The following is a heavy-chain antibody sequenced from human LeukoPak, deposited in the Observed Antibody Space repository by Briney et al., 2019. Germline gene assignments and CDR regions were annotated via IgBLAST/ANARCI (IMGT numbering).Heavy chain of an antibody. CDR3: ASNQYYYDSSGYFSPHFGY. Sequence: GGSLRLSCAASGFTFSSYGMHWVRQAPGKGLGWVAVIWYDGSNKYYADSVKGRFTISRDNSKNTLYLQMNSLRAEDTAVYYCASNQYYYDSSGYFSPHFGYWGQGTLVTVSS. CDR2: IWYDGSNK. D-gene: IGHD3-22*01. V-gene: IGHV3-33*01. CDR1: GFTFSSYG. J-gene: IGHJ4*02.